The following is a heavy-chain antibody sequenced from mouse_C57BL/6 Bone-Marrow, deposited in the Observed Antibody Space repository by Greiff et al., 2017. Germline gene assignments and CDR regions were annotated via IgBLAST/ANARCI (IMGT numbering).Heavy chain of an antibody. CDR1: GYSITSGYD. Sequence: EVQLQESGPGMVKPSQSLSLTCTVTGYSITSGYDWHWIRHFPGNKLEWMGYISYSGSTNYNPSLKSRISITHDTSKNHFFLKLNSVTTEDTATYYCARRGYYGPGYYFDYWGQGTTLTVSS. CDR3: ARRGYYGPGYYFDY. V-gene: IGHV3-1*01. J-gene: IGHJ2*01. CDR2: ISYSGST. D-gene: IGHD1-2*01.